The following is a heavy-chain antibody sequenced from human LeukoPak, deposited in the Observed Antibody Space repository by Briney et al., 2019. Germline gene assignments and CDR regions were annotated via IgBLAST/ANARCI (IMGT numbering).Heavy chain of an antibody. J-gene: IGHJ3*02. D-gene: IGHD4-17*01. CDR2: TYYRSKWYN. CDR3: ARYLVLYTVTTRFDAFDI. V-gene: IGHV6-1*01. CDR1: GDSVSSNSAA. Sequence: SQTLSLTCAISGDSVSSNSAAWNWIRQSPSRGLEWLGRTYYRSKWYNDYAVSVKSRITINPDTSKNQFSLQLNSVTPEDTAVYYCARYLVLYTVTTRFDAFDIWGQGTMVTVSS.